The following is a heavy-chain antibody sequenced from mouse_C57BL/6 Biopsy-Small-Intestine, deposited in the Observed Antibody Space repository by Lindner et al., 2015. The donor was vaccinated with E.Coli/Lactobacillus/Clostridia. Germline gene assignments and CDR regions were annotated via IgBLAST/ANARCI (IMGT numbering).Heavy chain of an antibody. J-gene: IGHJ1*03. V-gene: IGHV14-2*01. D-gene: IGHD2-1*01. CDR1: GFNIKDYF. Sequence: VQLQESGAELVKPGASVRLSCTASGFNIKDYFMHWVKQRPEQDLEWIGVINPNYGNTIYNQKFKGKATLTVDKSSSTAYMELRSLTSEDSAVYYCARTGGNYGYFDVWGTGTTVTVSS. CDR3: ARTGGNYGYFDV. CDR2: INPNYGNT.